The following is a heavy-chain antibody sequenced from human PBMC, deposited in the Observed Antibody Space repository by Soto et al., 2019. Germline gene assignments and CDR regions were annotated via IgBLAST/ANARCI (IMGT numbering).Heavy chain of an antibody. J-gene: IGHJ5*02. Sequence: QVQLVQSGAEVKKPGVSVKVSCKASGYTFTSYYIHWIRQAPGQGLEWMGIFNPNGGSTTYAQKFQGRLIMTTDTSTTTVYMEMSSLTSEDTAVYYCARQGVVREHWFDPWGQGTLVTVSS. CDR1: GYTFTSYY. CDR3: ARQGVVREHWFDP. CDR2: FNPNGGST. V-gene: IGHV1-46*01. D-gene: IGHD3-3*01.